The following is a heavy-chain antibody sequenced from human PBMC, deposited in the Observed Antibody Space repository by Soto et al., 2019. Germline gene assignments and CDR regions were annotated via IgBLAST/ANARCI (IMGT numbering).Heavy chain of an antibody. CDR3: AKDMGGVITGTTCLGY. CDR1: GFTFDDYA. Sequence: GGSLRLSCAASGFTFDDYAMHWVRQAPGKGLEWVSGISWNSGSIGYADSVKGRFTISRDNAKNSLYLQMNSLRAEDTALYYCAKDMGGVITGTTCLGYWGQGTLVTVSS. D-gene: IGHD1-7*01. J-gene: IGHJ4*02. V-gene: IGHV3-9*01. CDR2: ISWNSGSI.